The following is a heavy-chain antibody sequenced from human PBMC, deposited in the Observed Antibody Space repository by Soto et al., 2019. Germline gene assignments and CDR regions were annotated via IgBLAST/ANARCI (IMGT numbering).Heavy chain of an antibody. CDR1: GYSFATSG. V-gene: IGHV1-18*01. CDR2: ISAYNGNS. CDR3: ARAGQYYDASGYAN. Sequence: QVKLVQSGAEVKKPGASIKVSCKASGYSFATSGMTWVRQAPGQGLEWVGWISAYNGNSNYDQNLQDRVTMNTDTSTTTAYLELRNLRSDDSAVYYCARAGQYYDASGYANWGQGTLGTVS. D-gene: IGHD3-22*01. J-gene: IGHJ4*02.